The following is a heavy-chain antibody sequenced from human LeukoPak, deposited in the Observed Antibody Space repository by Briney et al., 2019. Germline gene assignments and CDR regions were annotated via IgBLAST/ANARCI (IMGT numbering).Heavy chain of an antibody. V-gene: IGHV4-39*01. J-gene: IGHJ5*02. CDR1: GGSISSSSYY. CDR3: ARRYYDILSEVHWFDP. CDR2: IYYSGST. Sequence: SETLSLTCTVSGGSISSSSYYWGWIRQPPGKGLEWIGSIYYSGSTYYNPSLKSRVTISVDTSKNQFSLKLSSVTAADTAVYYCARRYYDILSEVHWFDPWGQGTLVTVPS. D-gene: IGHD3-9*01.